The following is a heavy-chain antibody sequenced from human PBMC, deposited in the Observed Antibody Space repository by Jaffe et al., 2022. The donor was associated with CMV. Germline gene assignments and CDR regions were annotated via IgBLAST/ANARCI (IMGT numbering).Heavy chain of an antibody. D-gene: IGHD5-18*01. CDR2: INPNSGGT. CDR1: GYTFTGYY. Sequence: QVQLVQSGAEVKKPGASVKVSCKASGYTFTGYYMHWVRQAPGQGLEWMGWINPNSGGTNYAQKFQGRVTMTRDTSISTAYMELSRLRSDDTAVYYCARVRFGGVPGTKRGYSYGYGPYYYYYGMDVWGQGTTVTVSS. J-gene: IGHJ6*02. V-gene: IGHV1-2*02. CDR3: ARVRFGGVPGTKRGYSYGYGPYYYYYGMDV.